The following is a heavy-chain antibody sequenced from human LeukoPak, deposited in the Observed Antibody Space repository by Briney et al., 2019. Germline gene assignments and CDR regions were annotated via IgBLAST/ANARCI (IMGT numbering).Heavy chain of an antibody. J-gene: IGHJ5*02. CDR2: IYYSGST. CDR1: GGSISSYY. CDR3: ARLYGNWFDP. V-gene: IGHV4-59*01. D-gene: IGHD2-8*01. Sequence: SETLSLSCTVSGGSISSYYWSWIRQPPGKGLEWIGYIYYSGSTNYNPSLKSRVTISVDTSKNQFSLKLSSVTAADTAVYYCARLYGNWFDPWGQGTLVTVAS.